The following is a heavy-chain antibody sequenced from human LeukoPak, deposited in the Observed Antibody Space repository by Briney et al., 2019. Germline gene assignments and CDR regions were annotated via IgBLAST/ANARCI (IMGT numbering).Heavy chain of an antibody. J-gene: IGHJ6*03. CDR1: GFTFSTYA. Sequence: PGGSLRLSCAASGFTFSTYAMSWVRQAPGKGLEWVGRIKSKTDGGTTDYAAPVKGRFTISRDDSKNTLYLQMNSLKTEDTAVYYCTTVGCGGDCYYYYYMDVWGKGTTVTVSS. V-gene: IGHV3-15*01. D-gene: IGHD2-21*01. CDR2: IKSKTDGGTT. CDR3: TTVGCGGDCYYYYYMDV.